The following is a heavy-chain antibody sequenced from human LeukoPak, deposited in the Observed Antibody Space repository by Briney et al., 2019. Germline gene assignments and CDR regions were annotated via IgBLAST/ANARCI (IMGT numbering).Heavy chain of an antibody. CDR3: ATGYSSSWYPHYFDY. CDR1: GFTFSSYG. V-gene: IGHV3-30*03. Sequence: GGSLRLSCATSGFTFSSYGMHWVRQAPGKGLEWVAVISYDGSNKYSADPVKGRFTISRDNSKNTLYLQMNSLRAEDTAVYYCATGYSSSWYPHYFDYWGQGTLVTVSS. D-gene: IGHD6-13*01. CDR2: ISYDGSNK. J-gene: IGHJ4*02.